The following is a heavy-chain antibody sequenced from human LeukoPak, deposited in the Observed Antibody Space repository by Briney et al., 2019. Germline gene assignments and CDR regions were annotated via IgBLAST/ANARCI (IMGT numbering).Heavy chain of an antibody. CDR2: ISSSSSYI. V-gene: IGHV3-21*01. D-gene: IGHD3-10*01. CDR1: GFTFSSYS. J-gene: IGHJ6*03. Sequence: PGGSLRLSCAASGFTFSSYSMNWVRQAPGKGLEWVSSISSSSSYIYYADSVKGRFTISRDNAKNSLYLQMNSLRAEDTAVYYCARDYGSGSYYYYYYMDVWGKGTTVTVTS. CDR3: ARDYGSGSYYYYYYMDV.